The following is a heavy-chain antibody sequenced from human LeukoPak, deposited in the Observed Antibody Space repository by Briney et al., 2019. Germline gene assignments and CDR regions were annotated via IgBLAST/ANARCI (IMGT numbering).Heavy chain of an antibody. CDR3: ARDLGSLAVGDLYGYGMDV. J-gene: IGHJ6*02. D-gene: IGHD6-19*01. V-gene: IGHV3-30-3*01. CDR2: ISYDGNNK. Sequence: PGGSLRLSCAASGFTFSSYAMGWVRQATGKGLDWAAVISYDGNNKYYADSVKGRFTISRDNSKNTLYLQMDSLRAEETALYDCARDLGSLAVGDLYGYGMDVWGQGTTVTVSS. CDR1: GFTFSSYA.